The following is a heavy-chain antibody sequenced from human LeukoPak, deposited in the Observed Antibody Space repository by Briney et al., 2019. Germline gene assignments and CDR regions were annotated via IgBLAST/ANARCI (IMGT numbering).Heavy chain of an antibody. Sequence: PSETLSLTCAVYGGSFSGYYWSWIRQPPGKGLEWIGEINHSGSTNYNPSLKSRVTISVDTSKNQFSLKLSSVTAADTAVYYCARGLWYYYDSSGYWDYWGQGTLVTVSS. V-gene: IGHV4-34*01. CDR2: INHSGST. D-gene: IGHD3-22*01. CDR1: GGSFSGYY. J-gene: IGHJ4*02. CDR3: ARGLWYYYDSSGYWDY.